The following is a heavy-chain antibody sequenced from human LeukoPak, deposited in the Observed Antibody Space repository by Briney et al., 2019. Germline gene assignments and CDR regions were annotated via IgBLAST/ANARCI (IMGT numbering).Heavy chain of an antibody. V-gene: IGHV3-21*01. D-gene: IGHD3-3*01. J-gene: IGHJ4*02. CDR3: APRYYDFWSGYYPLDY. Sequence: GGSLRLSCAASGFTFSSYGMHWVRQAPGKGLEWVSSISSSSSYIYYADSVKGRLTISRDNAKNSLYLQMNSLRAEDTAVYYCAPRYYDFWSGYYPLDYWGQGTLVTVSS. CDR2: ISSSSSYI. CDR1: GFTFSSYG.